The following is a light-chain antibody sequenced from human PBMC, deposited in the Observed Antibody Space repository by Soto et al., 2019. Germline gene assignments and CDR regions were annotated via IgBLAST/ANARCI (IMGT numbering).Light chain of an antibody. V-gene: IGKV1-5*03. Sequence: DIQMTQSPSTLPASVGDRVTITCRASQSISRNWLAWHQQKPGKGPKLLIYKASALESGVPSRFSGSGSGTEFSLTISSLQPDDFAPYYCQQYDTDSWTFGQGTTVEIK. CDR3: QQYDTDSWT. CDR1: QSISRNW. CDR2: KAS. J-gene: IGKJ1*01.